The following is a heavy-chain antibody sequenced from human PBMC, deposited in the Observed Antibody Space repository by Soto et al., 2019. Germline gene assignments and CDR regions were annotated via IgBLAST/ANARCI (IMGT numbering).Heavy chain of an antibody. CDR1: GYTFTGYY. J-gene: IGHJ6*03. V-gene: IGHV1-2*04. D-gene: IGHD2-2*01. Sequence: ASVKVSCKASGYTFTGYYMHWVRQAPGQGLEWMGWINPNSGGTNYAQKFQGWVTMTRDTSISTAYMELSRLRSDDTAVYYCARDGKYCSSTSCQGDYYYMDVWGKGTTVTVSS. CDR3: ARDGKYCSSTSCQGDYYYMDV. CDR2: INPNSGGT.